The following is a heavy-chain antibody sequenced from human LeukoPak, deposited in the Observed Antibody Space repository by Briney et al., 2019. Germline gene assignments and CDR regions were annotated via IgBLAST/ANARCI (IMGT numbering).Heavy chain of an antibody. D-gene: IGHD6-13*01. V-gene: IGHV1-69*05. Sequence: SVKVSCKTSGGTLSRYAISWVRQAPGQGLEWMGEIIPIFGTADYAQKFQGRVTMTRDMSTSTVDMELSSLRSEDTAVYYCARIGAAENDDAFDIWGQGTMVTVSS. CDR3: ARIGAAENDDAFDI. J-gene: IGHJ3*02. CDR2: IIPIFGTA. CDR1: GGTLSRYA.